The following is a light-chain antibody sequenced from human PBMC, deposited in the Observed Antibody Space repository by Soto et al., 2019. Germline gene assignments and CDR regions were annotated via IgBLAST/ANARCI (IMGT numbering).Light chain of an antibody. CDR1: QSVSNNY. CDR2: GAS. CDR3: QQYGTSPFT. V-gene: IGKV3-20*01. Sequence: EIVLTQSPGTLSLSPGERATLSCRASQSVSNNYLAWYQQKPRQAPRLLISGASNRAPGIPARFSGSGSGTDFTLAISRLEPEDFAVYYCQQYGTSPFTFGPGTKVDLK. J-gene: IGKJ3*01.